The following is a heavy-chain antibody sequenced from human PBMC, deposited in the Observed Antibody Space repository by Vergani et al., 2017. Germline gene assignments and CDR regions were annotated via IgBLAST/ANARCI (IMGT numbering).Heavy chain of an antibody. CDR2: ISASGGTT. CDR1: GLTLMDKP. V-gene: IGHV3-23*01. J-gene: IGHJ5*01. CDR3: AKDRRYYGSGSHWLDS. D-gene: IGHD3-10*01. Sequence: EVQLLESGGALVQPGGSLGLSFEASGLTLMDKPMGWIGKAPGRGLEWISAISASGGTTFYADSVKSRFTISKDLSTNILYLDMTSLITEDTAIYYCAKDRRYYGSGSHWLDSWGQGTLVTV.